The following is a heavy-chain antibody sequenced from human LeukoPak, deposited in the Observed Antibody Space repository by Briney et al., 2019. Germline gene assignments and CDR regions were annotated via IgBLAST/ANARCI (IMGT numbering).Heavy chain of an antibody. Sequence: PGGSLRLSCAASGFTLSEYDMHWVRQPTGKGLEWVSVIGSAGDTYYSDSVKGRFTISRENAKNSLDLQMNSLRAEDTALYYCIRGRYIGSYFTDWGQGILVTVAP. CDR3: IRGRYIGSYFTD. CDR1: GFTLSEYD. D-gene: IGHD1-26*01. J-gene: IGHJ4*02. CDR2: IGSAGDT. V-gene: IGHV3-13*01.